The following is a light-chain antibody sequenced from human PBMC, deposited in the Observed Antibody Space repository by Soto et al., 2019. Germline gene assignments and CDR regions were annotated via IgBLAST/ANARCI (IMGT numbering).Light chain of an antibody. CDR1: QGINNH. V-gene: IGKV1-27*01. J-gene: IGKJ4*01. CDR2: AAS. CDR3: QNYNSAPPAGT. Sequence: DFQMTQSPSSLSASVGDRVTITCRASQGINNHLAWFQQKPGKVPKVLIYAASTLQSGVPSRFSGSGSETDFTLTISSLQPEDVATYYGQNYNSAPPAGTFGGGTKVEIK.